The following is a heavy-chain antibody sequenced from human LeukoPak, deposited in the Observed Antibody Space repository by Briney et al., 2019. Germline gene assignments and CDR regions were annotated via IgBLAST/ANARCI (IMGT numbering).Heavy chain of an antibody. CDR3: AREGCSGGSCYNLHYYYYGMDV. J-gene: IGHJ6*02. Sequence: GGSLRLSCAASGFTFSDYYMSWIRQAPGKGPEWVSYISSSGSTIYYAYSVKGRFTISRDNAKNSLYLQMNSLRAEDTAVYYCAREGCSGGSCYNLHYYYYGMDVWGQGTTVTVSS. D-gene: IGHD2-15*01. CDR1: GFTFSDYY. V-gene: IGHV3-11*01. CDR2: ISSSGSTI.